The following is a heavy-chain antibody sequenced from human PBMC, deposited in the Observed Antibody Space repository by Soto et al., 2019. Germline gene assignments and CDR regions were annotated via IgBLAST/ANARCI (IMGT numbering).Heavy chain of an antibody. CDR1: GFTLSSHA. Sequence: QVQLVESGGGVVQPGRSLRLSCAVSGFTLSSHAMHWVRQAPGKGLEWVALILSDGSNKYYADSVKGRFTTSRDNSKNTMYLQMNSLSVEDTAVYYCGRDEEGGSDCDLGYWGQGALVTVSS. V-gene: IGHV3-30-3*01. CDR3: GRDEEGGSDCDLGY. J-gene: IGHJ4*02. D-gene: IGHD1-26*01. CDR2: ILSDGSNK.